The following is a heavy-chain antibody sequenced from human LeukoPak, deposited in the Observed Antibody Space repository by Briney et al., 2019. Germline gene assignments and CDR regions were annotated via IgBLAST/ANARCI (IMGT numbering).Heavy chain of an antibody. V-gene: IGHV3-74*01. D-gene: IGHD2-2*01. CDR2: INTDGSST. J-gene: IGHJ4*02. CDR1: GFTFSNYW. Sequence: PGGSLRLSCAASGFTFSNYWMHWVRQAPGKGLAWVSRINTDGSSTNYADSVKGRFTISRDNAKKTLYLQMNSLRAEDTAVYYCARERPTADFDYWGQGTLVTVSS. CDR3: ARERPTADFDY.